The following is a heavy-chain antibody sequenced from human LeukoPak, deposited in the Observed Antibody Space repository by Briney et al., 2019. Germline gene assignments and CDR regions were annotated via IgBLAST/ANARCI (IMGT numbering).Heavy chain of an antibody. Sequence: GGSLRLSCAASGFTVSSIFMSWVRQAPGKGLEWVAVISYDGSNKYYADSVKGRFTISRDNSKNTLYLQMNSLRAEDTAVYYCAKGQFGSGWYFDYWGQGTLVTVSS. CDR1: GFTVSSIF. V-gene: IGHV3-30*18. J-gene: IGHJ4*02. D-gene: IGHD6-19*01. CDR2: ISYDGSNK. CDR3: AKGQFGSGWYFDY.